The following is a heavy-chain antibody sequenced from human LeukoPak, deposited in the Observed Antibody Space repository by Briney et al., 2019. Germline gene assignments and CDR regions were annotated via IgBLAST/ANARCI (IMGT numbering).Heavy chain of an antibody. Sequence: GGSLRLSCAASGFTFSSYGMHWVRQAPGKGLEWVAVISYDGRNKYYADTVKGRFTISRDNSKNTLYLQMNSLRAEATAVYYCAKTKRDSSGSDYWGQGTLVTVSS. CDR2: ISYDGRNK. D-gene: IGHD3-22*01. J-gene: IGHJ4*02. V-gene: IGHV3-30*18. CDR3: AKTKRDSSGSDY. CDR1: GFTFSSYG.